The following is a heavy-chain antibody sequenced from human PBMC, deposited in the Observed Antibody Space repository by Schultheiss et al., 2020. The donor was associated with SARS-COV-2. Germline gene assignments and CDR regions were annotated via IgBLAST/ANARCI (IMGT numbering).Heavy chain of an antibody. CDR2: INHSGST. V-gene: IGHV4-34*01. CDR3: ARDWKGSGLHFDY. D-gene: IGHD5-12*01. Sequence: GSLRLSSAASGFTVSSNYMSWVRQAPGKGLEWIGEINHSGSTDYDPSFKSRVTISVDTSKNQFSLKLSSVTAADTAVYYCARDWKGSGLHFDYWGQGTLVTSSS. J-gene: IGHJ4*02. CDR1: GFTVSSNY.